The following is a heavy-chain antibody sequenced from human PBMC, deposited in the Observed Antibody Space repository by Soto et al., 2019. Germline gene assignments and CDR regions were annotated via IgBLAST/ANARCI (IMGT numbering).Heavy chain of an antibody. V-gene: IGHV1-69*05. D-gene: IGHD3-22*01. J-gene: IGHJ6*02. CDR1: GGTFSSYA. CDR2: IIPNSGTT. Sequence: GASVKVSCKASGGTFSSYAISWVRQAPGQGLEWMGGIIPNSGTTNYAQKFQGRVTMTRDTSTSTAYMELSRLRSDDTAVYYCARDRIPYYYDSSGQSYYYGMDVWGQGTTVTVSS. CDR3: ARDRIPYYYDSSGQSYYYGMDV.